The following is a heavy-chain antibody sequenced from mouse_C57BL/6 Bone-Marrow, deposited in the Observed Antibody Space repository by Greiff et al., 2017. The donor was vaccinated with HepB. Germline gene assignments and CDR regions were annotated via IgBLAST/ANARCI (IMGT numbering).Heavy chain of an antibody. CDR3: ARELDYNDSSYRGTGIDY. Sequence: QVQLQQSGAELVRPGTSVKLSCKASGYTFISYWMHWVMQRPGQGLEWIGVIDPSDSYTNYNQKFKGKATLPVDTSSSTAYIQISSLKSKDSAVYYCARELDYNDSSYRGTGIDYWGQGTTLTVSS. CDR2: IDPSDSYT. V-gene: IGHV1-59*01. CDR1: GYTFISYW. D-gene: IGHD1-1*01. J-gene: IGHJ2*01.